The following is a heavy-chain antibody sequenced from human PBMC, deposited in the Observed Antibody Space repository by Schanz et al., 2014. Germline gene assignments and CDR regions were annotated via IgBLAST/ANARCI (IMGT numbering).Heavy chain of an antibody. J-gene: IGHJ4*02. CDR3: ARDRLECGAECYSVEVFEI. CDR2: IIPSLGLA. D-gene: IGHD2-21*01. V-gene: IGHV1-69*04. CDR1: GGTFSSFG. Sequence: QVQLVQSGAEVKKPGSSVKVSCTASGGTFSSFGINWVRQAPGQGLEWMGRIIPSLGLAKYEQKFQDKVTITADTSTTTAYMELSGLRSEDTAVYYCARDRLECGAECYSVEVFEICGQGTLDIVSS.